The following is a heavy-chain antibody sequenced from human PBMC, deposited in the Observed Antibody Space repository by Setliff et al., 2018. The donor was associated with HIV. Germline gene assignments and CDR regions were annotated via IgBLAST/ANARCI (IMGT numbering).Heavy chain of an antibody. CDR2: IYHSGNT. CDR1: GYSISSGYY. Sequence: PSETLSLTCAVSGYSISSGYYWGWIRQPPGKGLEWIGHIYHSGNTYYSPSLKSRVTMSVDTSENQFSVKLTSVTAADTAVYYCARAPPGIQNDAFDVWGQGTMVTV. J-gene: IGHJ3*01. CDR3: ARAPPGIQNDAFDV. V-gene: IGHV4-38-2*01.